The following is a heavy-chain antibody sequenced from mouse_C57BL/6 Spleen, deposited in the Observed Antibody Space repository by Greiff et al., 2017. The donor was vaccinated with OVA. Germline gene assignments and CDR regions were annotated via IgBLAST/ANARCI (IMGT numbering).Heavy chain of an antibody. J-gene: IGHJ1*03. CDR1: GYTFTDYY. CDR2: INPYNGGT. Sequence: EVQLQQSGPVLVKPGASVKMSCKASGYTFTDYYMNWVKQSHGKSLEWIGVINPYNGGTSYNQKFKGKATLTVDKSSSTAYMELNSLTSEDSAVYYCARGGSSYWYFEVWGTGTTVTVSS. CDR3: ARGGSSYWYFEV. D-gene: IGHD1-1*01. V-gene: IGHV1-19*01.